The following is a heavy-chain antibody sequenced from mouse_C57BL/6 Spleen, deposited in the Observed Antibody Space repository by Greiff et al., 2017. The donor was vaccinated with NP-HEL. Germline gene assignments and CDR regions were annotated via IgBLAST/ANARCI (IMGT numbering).Heavy chain of an antibody. CDR2: IHPNSGST. J-gene: IGHJ2*01. CDR1: GYTFTSYW. Sequence: QVQLKQSGAELVKPGASVKLSCKASGYTFTSYWMHWVKQRPGQGLEWIGMIHPNSGSTNYNEKFKSKATLTVDKSSSTAYMQLSSLTSEDSAVYYCARYYGSSPHYFDYWGQGTTLTVSS. V-gene: IGHV1-64*01. D-gene: IGHD1-1*01. CDR3: ARYYGSSPHYFDY.